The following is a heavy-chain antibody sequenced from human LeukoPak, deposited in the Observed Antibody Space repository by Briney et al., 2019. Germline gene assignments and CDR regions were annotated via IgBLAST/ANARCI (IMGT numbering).Heavy chain of an antibody. J-gene: IGHJ4*02. Sequence: GGSLRLSCVASGFTFSSYAMSWVRETPARGLEWVSSLRGNGDAFYTDSVKGRFTLSRDESRNTVYLQLNKLRVEDTAIYYCAKASWVSTADAVLWGQGTVVTVSS. D-gene: IGHD3-16*01. CDR1: GFTFSSYA. V-gene: IGHV3-23*01. CDR2: LRGNGDA. CDR3: AKASWVSTADAVL.